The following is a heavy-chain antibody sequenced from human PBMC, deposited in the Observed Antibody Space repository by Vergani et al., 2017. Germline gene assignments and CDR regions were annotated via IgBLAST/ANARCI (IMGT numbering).Heavy chain of an antibody. CDR1: GGSISSSSYY. CDR3: ARALYSNYYYYYYMDV. Sequence: QLQLQESGPGLVKPSETLSLTCTVSGGSISSSSYYWGWIRQPPGKGLEWIGSIYYSGITYYNPSLKSRVTISVDTSKNRFSLKLSSVTAADTAVYYCARALYSNYYYYYYMDVWGKGTTVTVSS. CDR2: IYYSGIT. D-gene: IGHD4-11*01. V-gene: IGHV4-39*07. J-gene: IGHJ6*03.